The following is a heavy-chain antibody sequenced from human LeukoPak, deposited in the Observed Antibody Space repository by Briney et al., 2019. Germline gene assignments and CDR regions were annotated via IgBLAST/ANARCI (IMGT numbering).Heavy chain of an antibody. D-gene: IGHD3-16*01. CDR3: TRDCIRGST. J-gene: IGHJ5*02. V-gene: IGHV3-49*04. CDR1: GFTFGDYA. CDR2: IRSKAYGGTT. Sequence: PGGSLRLSCTASGFTFGDYAMSWVRQAPGKGLEWVGFIRSKAYGGTTEYAASVKGRFTISRDDSKSIAYLQMNSLKTEDTAVYYCTRDCIRGSTWGQGTLVTVSS.